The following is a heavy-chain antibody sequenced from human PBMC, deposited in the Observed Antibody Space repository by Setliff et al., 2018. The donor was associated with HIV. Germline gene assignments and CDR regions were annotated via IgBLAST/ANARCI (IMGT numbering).Heavy chain of an antibody. Sequence: ASVKVSCKASGYTFTTYSLHWVRQAPGQSLEWMGWINVGNGDTKYSQELQGRITITRDTSANTAYMELSSLRSDDTAIYFCARGALLAVFDFDHWGRGTQVTVSS. CDR1: GYTFTTYS. V-gene: IGHV1-3*01. CDR3: ARGALLAVFDFDH. J-gene: IGHJ4*01. D-gene: IGHD3-10*01. CDR2: INVGNGDT.